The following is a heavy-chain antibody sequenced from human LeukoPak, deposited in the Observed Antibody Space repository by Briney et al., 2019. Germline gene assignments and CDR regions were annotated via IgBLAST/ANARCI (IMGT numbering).Heavy chain of an antibody. CDR1: GFTFTTCA. V-gene: IGHV3-30*02. D-gene: IGHD4-23*01. Sequence: GGSLRLSCAASGFTFTTCATHWVRQAPGKGLEWVAYIRYDGNNKNYADSVKGRFTISRDNSKDMLYLQMNSLRPEDTAVYYCAKGDDYGANTRLPKYNWFDPWGQGTLVTVSS. J-gene: IGHJ5*02. CDR2: IRYDGNNK. CDR3: AKGDDYGANTRLPKYNWFDP.